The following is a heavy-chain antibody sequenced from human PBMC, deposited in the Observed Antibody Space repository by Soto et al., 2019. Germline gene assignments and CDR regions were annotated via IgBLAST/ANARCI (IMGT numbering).Heavy chain of an antibody. CDR2: IKQDGSEK. Sequence: GGSLRLSCAASGFSFSSYWRRWVRQAPGKGLEWVAHIKQDGSEKYYVDSVRGRFTISRDNAKNSLYLQMNSLRAEDTAVYYCASDDWNFDYWGQGTLVTVSS. V-gene: IGHV3-7*01. CDR3: ASDDWNFDY. J-gene: IGHJ4*02. CDR1: GFSFSSYW. D-gene: IGHD3-9*01.